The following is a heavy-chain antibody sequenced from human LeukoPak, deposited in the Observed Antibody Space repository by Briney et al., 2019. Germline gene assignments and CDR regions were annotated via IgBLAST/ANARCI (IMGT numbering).Heavy chain of an antibody. CDR2: ISYDGSNK. J-gene: IGHJ6*02. CDR1: EFTFSSYG. D-gene: IGHD6-19*01. CDR3: AKAGYSSGWYWGYYYYGMDV. Sequence: QPGRSLRLSCAASEFTFSSYGMHWVRQAPGKGLEWVAVISYDGSNKYYADSVKGRFTISRDNSKNTLYLQMNSLRAEDTAVYYCAKAGYSSGWYWGYYYYGMDVWGQGTTVTVSS. V-gene: IGHV3-30*18.